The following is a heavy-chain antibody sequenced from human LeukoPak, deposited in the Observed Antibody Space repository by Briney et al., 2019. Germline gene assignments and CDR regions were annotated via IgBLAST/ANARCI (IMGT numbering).Heavy chain of an antibody. CDR1: GFTFSSYE. CDR3: ARGFPNNYYDSSGFSPDAFDI. Sequence: PEGSLRLSCAASGFTFSSYEMNWVRQAPGKGLEWVSYISSSGSTIYYADSVKGRFTISRDNAKNSLYLQMNSLRAEDTAVYYCARGFPNNYYDSSGFSPDAFDIWGQGTMVTVSS. CDR2: ISSSGSTI. V-gene: IGHV3-48*03. D-gene: IGHD3-22*01. J-gene: IGHJ3*02.